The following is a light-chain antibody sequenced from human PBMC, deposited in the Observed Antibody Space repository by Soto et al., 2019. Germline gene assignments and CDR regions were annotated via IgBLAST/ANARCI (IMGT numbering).Light chain of an antibody. CDR1: QSVGSNY. J-gene: IGKJ3*01. V-gene: IGKV3-20*01. CDR3: QQHGSSPFT. Sequence: EIVLTQSPGTLSLSPGARPTLSCRASQSVGSNYLAWYQQKPGQAPRLLIYGASNRATGITERFSASGSGTDFTLTISRLKPEDFAVYYCQQHGSSPFTFGPGTKVDI. CDR2: GAS.